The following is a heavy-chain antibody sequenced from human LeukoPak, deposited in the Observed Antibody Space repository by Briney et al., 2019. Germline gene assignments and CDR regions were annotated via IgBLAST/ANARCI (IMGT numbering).Heavy chain of an antibody. D-gene: IGHD2-15*01. CDR1: GFTFGDYA. CDR3: TRDCSGGSCWGDAFDI. V-gene: IGHV3-49*03. CDR2: IRSKAYGGTT. Sequence: GGSLRLSCTASGFTFGDYAMSWFRQAPGKGLEWVGFIRSKAYGGTTEYAASVKSRFSISRDDSKSIAYLQMNSLRTEDTAVFYCTRDCSGGSCWGDAFDIWGQGTMVTVSS. J-gene: IGHJ3*02.